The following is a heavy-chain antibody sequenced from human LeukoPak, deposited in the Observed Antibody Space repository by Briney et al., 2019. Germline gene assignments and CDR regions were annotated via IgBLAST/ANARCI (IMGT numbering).Heavy chain of an antibody. CDR2: ISSSSSYI. D-gene: IGHD2-15*01. CDR3: AREGTKVAATPDY. CDR1: GFTFSSYS. V-gene: IGHV3-21*01. J-gene: IGHJ4*02. Sequence: GGSLRLFCAASGFTFSSYSMNWVRQAPGKGLEWVSSISSSSSYIYYADSVKGRFTISRDNAKNSLYLQTNSLRAEDTAVYYCAREGTKVAATPDYWGQGTLVTVSS.